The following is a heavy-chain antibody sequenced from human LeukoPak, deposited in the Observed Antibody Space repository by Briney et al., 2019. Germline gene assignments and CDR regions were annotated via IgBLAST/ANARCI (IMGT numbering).Heavy chain of an antibody. CDR1: GFTFSNAW. J-gene: IGHJ4*02. D-gene: IGHD5-18*01. V-gene: IGHV3-15*01. Sequence: GGSLRLSCAASGFTFSNAWMSWVRQAPGKGLEWVGRIKSKIDGETTDYATPVKARFTISRDDSKNTLFLQMNSLKTEDTAVYYCTTDLRYSYGYVDYWGQGTLVTVSS. CDR3: TTDLRYSYGYVDY. CDR2: IKSKIDGETT.